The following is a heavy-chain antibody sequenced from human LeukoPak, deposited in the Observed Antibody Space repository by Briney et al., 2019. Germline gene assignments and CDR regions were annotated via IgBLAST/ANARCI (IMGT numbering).Heavy chain of an antibody. Sequence: PGGSLRLSCAASGFTFSTYSMNWVRQAPGKGLEWVSYISSSSTAIYYADSVKGRFTISRDNARNSLCLQMNSLRDEDTAVYYCAREIYGGRLNSWGQGTLVTVSS. CDR3: AREIYGGRLNS. CDR2: ISSSSTAI. D-gene: IGHD4-23*01. J-gene: IGHJ4*02. V-gene: IGHV3-48*02. CDR1: GFTFSTYS.